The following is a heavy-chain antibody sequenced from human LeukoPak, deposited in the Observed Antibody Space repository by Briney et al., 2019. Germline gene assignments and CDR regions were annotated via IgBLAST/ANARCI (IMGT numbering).Heavy chain of an antibody. CDR1: GGSFSGYY. CDR3: AGGPQEEQLVVGPQSDY. J-gene: IGHJ4*02. Sequence: PSETLSLTCAVYGGSFSGYYWSWIRQPPGKGLEWIGEINHSGSTNYNPSLKSRVTISVDTSKNQFSLKLSSVTAADTAVYYCAGGPQEEQLVVGPQSDYWGQGTLVTVSS. CDR2: INHSGST. V-gene: IGHV4-34*01. D-gene: IGHD6-6*01.